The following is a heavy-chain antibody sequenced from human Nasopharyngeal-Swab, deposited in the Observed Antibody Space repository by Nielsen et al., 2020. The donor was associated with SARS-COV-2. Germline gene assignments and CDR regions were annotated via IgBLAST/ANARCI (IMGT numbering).Heavy chain of an antibody. CDR2: IYYSGST. CDR3: ARENYYDSSGYPTHFDH. CDR1: GGSISSGGYY. Sequence: SETLSLTCTVSGGSISSGGYYWSWIRQHPGKGLEWIGYIYYSGSTYYNPSLKSRVTISVDTSKNQFSLKLSSVTAADTAVYYCARENYYDSSGYPTHFDHWGQGTLVTVSS. D-gene: IGHD3-22*01. J-gene: IGHJ4*02. V-gene: IGHV4-31*03.